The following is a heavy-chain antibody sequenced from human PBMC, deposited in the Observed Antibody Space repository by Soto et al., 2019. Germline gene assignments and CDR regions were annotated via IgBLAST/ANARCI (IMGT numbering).Heavy chain of an antibody. CDR3: AKGRIVGATTSFDY. Sequence: GGSLRLSCAASGFTFSSYGMHWVRQAPGKGLEWVAVKSYDGSNKYYADSVKGRFTISRDNSKNTLYLQMNSLRAEDTAVYYCAKGRIVGATTSFDYWGQGTLVTVSS. CDR2: KSYDGSNK. CDR1: GFTFSSYG. D-gene: IGHD1-26*01. J-gene: IGHJ4*02. V-gene: IGHV3-30*18.